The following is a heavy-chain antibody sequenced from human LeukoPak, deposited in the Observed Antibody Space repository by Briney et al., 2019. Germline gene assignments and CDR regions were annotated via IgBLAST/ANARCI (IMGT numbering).Heavy chain of an antibody. Sequence: SETLSLTCTVSGGSISSYYWSWIRQPPGKGLEWIGYIYYSGSTNYNPSLKSRVTISVDTSKNQFSLKLSSVTAADTAVYYCARVMGYDSMDYWGQGTLVTVSS. V-gene: IGHV4-59*01. CDR2: IYYSGST. D-gene: IGHD3-22*01. CDR3: ARVMGYDSMDY. J-gene: IGHJ4*02. CDR1: GGSISSYY.